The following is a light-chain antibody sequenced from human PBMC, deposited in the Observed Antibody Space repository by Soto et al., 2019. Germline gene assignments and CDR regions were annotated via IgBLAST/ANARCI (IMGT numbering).Light chain of an antibody. CDR3: AAWDDSLTGSWV. CDR1: SSNIGHNP. CDR2: SNS. J-gene: IGLJ3*02. Sequence: QSVLTQPPSASGTPGQRVTISCSGSSSNIGHNPVNWYQQLPGTAPKLLIYSNSHRPSGVPDRFSGPKSGTSASLAISGLQSEDEADYYCAAWDDSLTGSWVFGGGTKLTVL. V-gene: IGLV1-44*01.